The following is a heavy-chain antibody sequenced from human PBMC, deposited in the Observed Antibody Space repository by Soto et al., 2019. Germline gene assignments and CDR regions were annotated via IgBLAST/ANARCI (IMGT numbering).Heavy chain of an antibody. Sequence: QVQLVESGGGVVQPGRSLRLSCAASGFTFSSYGMHWVRQAPGKGLEWVAVIWYDGSNKYYADSVKGRFTISRDNSKNTLYLQMNSLRAEDTAVYYCARDRSGDHFDYWGKGTLVTVSS. CDR2: IWYDGSNK. D-gene: IGHD6-25*01. CDR3: ARDRSGDHFDY. J-gene: IGHJ4*02. V-gene: IGHV3-33*01. CDR1: GFTFSSYG.